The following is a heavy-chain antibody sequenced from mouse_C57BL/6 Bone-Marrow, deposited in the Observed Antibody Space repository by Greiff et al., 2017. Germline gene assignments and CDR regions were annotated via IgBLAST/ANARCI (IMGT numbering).Heavy chain of an antibody. V-gene: IGHV5-17*01. CDR2: ISSGSSTI. D-gene: IGHD3-3*01. J-gene: IGHJ4*01. CDR3: ASGDLGYYAMDY. Sequence: EVHLVEPGGGLVKPGGSLKLSCAASGFTFSDYGMHWVRQAPEKGLEWVAYISSGSSTIYYADTVKGRFTISRDNSKNTLFLQMTSLRSEDTAMYYCASGDLGYYAMDYWGQGTSVTVSS. CDR1: GFTFSDYG.